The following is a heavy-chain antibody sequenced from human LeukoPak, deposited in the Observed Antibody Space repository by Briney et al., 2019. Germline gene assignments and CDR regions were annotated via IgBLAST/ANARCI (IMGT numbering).Heavy chain of an antibody. CDR2: ISYDGSNK. Sequence: GRSLRLSCAASGFTFSSYAMHWVRQAPGKGLEWVAVISYDGSNKYYADSVKGRFTISRDNSKNTLYLQMNSLRAEDTAVYYCASHRDYYDSSGYLDYWGQGTLVTVSS. CDR1: GFTFSSYA. D-gene: IGHD3-22*01. V-gene: IGHV3-30-3*01. J-gene: IGHJ4*02. CDR3: ASHRDYYDSSGYLDY.